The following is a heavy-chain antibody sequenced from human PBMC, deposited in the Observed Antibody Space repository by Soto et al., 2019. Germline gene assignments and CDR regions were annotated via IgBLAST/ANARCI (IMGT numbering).Heavy chain of an antibody. V-gene: IGHV3-21*01. CDR2: ISSSSSYI. J-gene: IGHJ3*02. D-gene: IGHD5-12*01. Sequence: PGGSLRLSCAASGFTFSSYSMNWVRQAPGKGLEWVSSISSSSSYIYYADSVKGRFTISRDNAKNSLYLQMNSLRAEDTAVYYCARDFGSLSVPSIDGYNYAFDIWGRGTMVTVSS. CDR1: GFTFSSYS. CDR3: ARDFGSLSVPSIDGYNYAFDI.